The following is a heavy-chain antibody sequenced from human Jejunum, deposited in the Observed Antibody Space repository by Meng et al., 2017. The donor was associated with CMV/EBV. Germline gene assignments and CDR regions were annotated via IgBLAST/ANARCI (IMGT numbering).Heavy chain of an antibody. D-gene: IGHD7-27*01. J-gene: IGHJ5*02. CDR1: GSVSSASYY. Sequence: GSVSSASYYWSWVRQPPGKGLEWIGYTSYNGKTHYNPSLESRVTITGDTSKNQFSLKLSSVTAADTAVYYCARDLTREVTWGFDPWGQGTLVTVSS. V-gene: IGHV4-61*01. CDR3: ARDLTREVTWGFDP. CDR2: TSYNGKT.